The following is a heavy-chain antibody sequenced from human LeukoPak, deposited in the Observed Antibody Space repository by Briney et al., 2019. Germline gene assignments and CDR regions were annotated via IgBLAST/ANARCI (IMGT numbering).Heavy chain of an antibody. V-gene: IGHV4-59*01. CDR1: GFTFSAYA. J-gene: IGHJ4*02. D-gene: IGHD3-22*01. Sequence: PGGSLRLSCEASGFTFSAYAMTWVRQPPGKGLEWIGYIYYSGSTNYNPSLKSRVTISVDTSKNQFSLKLSSVTAADTAVYYCARVNRLLLLDYWGQGTLVTVSS. CDR3: ARVNRLLLLDY. CDR2: IYYSGST.